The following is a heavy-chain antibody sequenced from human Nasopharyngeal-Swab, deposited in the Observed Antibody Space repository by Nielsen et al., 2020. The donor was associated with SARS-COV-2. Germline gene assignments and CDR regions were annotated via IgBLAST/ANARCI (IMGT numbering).Heavy chain of an antibody. CDR1: GGPISHFY. J-gene: IGHJ6*03. CDR3: ARLQYYMDV. V-gene: IGHV4-59*01. D-gene: IGHD6-6*01. CDR2: IYYSGST. Sequence: SGTLSPTFTVSGGPISHFYWSWIRLPPGKGPEWIGYIYYSGSTNYNPSLKSRVTISVDTSKNQFSLKLSSVTAADTAVYYCARLQYYMDVWGKGTTVTVSS.